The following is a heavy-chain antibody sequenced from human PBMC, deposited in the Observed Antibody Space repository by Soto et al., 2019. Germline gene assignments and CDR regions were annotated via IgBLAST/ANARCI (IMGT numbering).Heavy chain of an antibody. CDR1: GFTFSSYA. Sequence: GGSLRLSCAASGFTFSSYAMSWVRQAPGKGLEWVSTISGSGGSTYYADSVKGRFTISRDNSRNTLYLQMNSLRAEDTAVYYCAKDRGSGSTSWYNGWFDPWGQGTLVTVSS. J-gene: IGHJ5*02. CDR2: ISGSGGST. V-gene: IGHV3-23*01. CDR3: AKDRGSGSTSWYNGWFDP. D-gene: IGHD6-13*01.